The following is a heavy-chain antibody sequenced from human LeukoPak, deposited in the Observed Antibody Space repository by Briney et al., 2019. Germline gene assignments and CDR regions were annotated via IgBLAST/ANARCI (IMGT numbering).Heavy chain of an antibody. CDR1: GYTLTELS. Sequence: GASVKVSCKVSGYTLTELSMHWVRQAPGKGLEWMGGFDPEDGETIYAQKFQGRVTMTEDTSTDTAYMELSSLRSEDTAVYYCATVWYDSSGQGVTFDYWGQGTLVTVSS. V-gene: IGHV1-24*01. J-gene: IGHJ4*02. CDR2: FDPEDGET. D-gene: IGHD3-22*01. CDR3: ATVWYDSSGQGVTFDY.